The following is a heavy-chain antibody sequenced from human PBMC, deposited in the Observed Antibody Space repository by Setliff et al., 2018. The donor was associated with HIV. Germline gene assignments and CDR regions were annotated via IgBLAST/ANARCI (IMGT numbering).Heavy chain of an antibody. Sequence: SETLSLTCTVSSDSISSPYWTWIRQPPGQGLEWIGYVHHSGSTKYNASLRSRVTMSVDTSKNLFSLTLRSVTAADTAVYYCASAGPYCGDDCPYNWLTPWGQGTLVTVSS. J-gene: IGHJ5*02. CDR1: SDSISSPY. D-gene: IGHD2-21*02. CDR3: ASAGPYCGDDCPYNWLTP. V-gene: IGHV4-59*11. CDR2: VHHSGST.